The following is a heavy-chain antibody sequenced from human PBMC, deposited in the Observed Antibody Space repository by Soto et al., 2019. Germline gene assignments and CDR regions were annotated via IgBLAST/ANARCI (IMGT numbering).Heavy chain of an antibody. CDR1: GYTLTHYY. CDR3: ARNGQTCDYYFFDN. J-gene: IGHJ4*02. Sequence: QVQLVQSGAEVKKPGASVKVSCKASGYTLTHYYMHWVRQAPGQGPEWVGVINPSTLVTSYAQKFQGRVTMTRDTSTSTVYMELNSLISEDTAVYYCARNGQTCDYYFFDNWGQGTLVTVSS. CDR2: INPSTLVT. V-gene: IGHV1-46*01. D-gene: IGHD5-12*01.